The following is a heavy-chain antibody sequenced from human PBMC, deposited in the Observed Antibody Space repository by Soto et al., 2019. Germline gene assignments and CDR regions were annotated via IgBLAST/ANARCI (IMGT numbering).Heavy chain of an antibody. CDR1: GGTFNTYA. Sequence: QVQLVQSETEVKKPGSAVKVSCKASGGTFNTYAMNWVRQAPGQGLEWMGGILPMFDTPRYAQKFQGRVAITVDESTTIAYMELSRLRSHDTAVYYCTRSIGSGGVIGGFDYWGQGTLVTVSS. CDR3: TRSIGSGGVIGGFDY. J-gene: IGHJ4*02. V-gene: IGHV1-69*01. D-gene: IGHD3-16*02. CDR2: ILPMFDTP.